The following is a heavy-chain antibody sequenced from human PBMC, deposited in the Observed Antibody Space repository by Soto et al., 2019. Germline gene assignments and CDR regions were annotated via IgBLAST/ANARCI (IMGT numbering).Heavy chain of an antibody. D-gene: IGHD1-26*01. V-gene: IGHV1-8*01. J-gene: IGHJ1*01. CDR3: ARGHGVAWEPPGQH. CDR2: MNPNSGNT. CDR1: GFTFSSYD. Sequence: VQLVESGGGLVQPGGSLRLSCAASGFTFSSYDINWVRQATGQGLEWMGWMNPNSGNTGYAQKFQGRVTMTRNTSISTAYMELSSLRSEDTAVYYCARGHGVAWEPPGQHWGQGTLVTVSS.